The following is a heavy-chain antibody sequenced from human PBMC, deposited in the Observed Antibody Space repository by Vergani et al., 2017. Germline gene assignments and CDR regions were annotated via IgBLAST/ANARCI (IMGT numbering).Heavy chain of an antibody. Sequence: EVQLLESGGDLVQPGGSLRLSCAASGFTFNHYAMNWVRQAPGKGLEWVSGISGSGGSTYYAGSVKGRFTISRDSSKNTLYLQMNSLSAGDTAVYYCAKANPRISVYDYLYCYYAIHVWGQGATVTVSS. D-gene: IGHD5/OR15-5a*01. V-gene: IGHV3-23*01. CDR1: GFTFNHYA. CDR3: AKANPRISVYDYLYCYYAIHV. CDR2: ISGSGGST. J-gene: IGHJ6*02.